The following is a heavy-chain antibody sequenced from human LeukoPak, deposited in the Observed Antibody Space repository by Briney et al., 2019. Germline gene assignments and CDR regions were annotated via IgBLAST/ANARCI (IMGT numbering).Heavy chain of an antibody. J-gene: IGHJ4*02. CDR3: AKDLEVLLWFGPYSNFDY. Sequence: PSGTLSLTCAVSGGSISSSNWWSWVRQPPGKGLEWVSSISSSSSYIYYADSVKGRFTISRDNAKNSLYLQMNSLRAEDTAVYYCAKDLEVLLWFGPYSNFDYWGQGTLVTVSS. D-gene: IGHD3-10*01. CDR2: ISSSSSYI. CDR1: GGSISSSN. V-gene: IGHV3-21*01.